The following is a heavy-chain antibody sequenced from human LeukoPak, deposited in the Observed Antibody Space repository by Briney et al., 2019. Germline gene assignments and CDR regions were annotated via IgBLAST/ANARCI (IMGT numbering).Heavy chain of an antibody. CDR3: ARNYPGGYYYDSSGYPYYYSMDV. CDR1: GYTFTSYA. Sequence: SVKVSCKASGYTFTSYAISWVRQAPGQGLEWMGGIIPIFGTANYAQKFQGRVTITADESTSTAYMELSSLRSGDTAVYYCARNYPGGYYYDSSGYPYYYSMDVWGQGTTVTVSS. J-gene: IGHJ6*02. CDR2: IIPIFGTA. D-gene: IGHD3-22*01. V-gene: IGHV1-69*13.